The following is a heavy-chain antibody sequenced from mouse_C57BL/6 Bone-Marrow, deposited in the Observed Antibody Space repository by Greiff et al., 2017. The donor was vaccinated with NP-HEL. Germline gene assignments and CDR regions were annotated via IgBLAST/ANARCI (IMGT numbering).Heavy chain of an antibody. D-gene: IGHD2-5*01. V-gene: IGHV1-81*01. CDR2: IYPRSGNT. J-gene: IGHJ3*01. CDR3: ARKVYYSNYVFAY. Sequence: LQESGAELARPGASVKLSCKASGYTFTSYGISWVKQRTGQGLEWIGEIYPRSGNTYYNEKFKGKATLTADKSSSTAYMELRSLTSEDSAVYFCARKVYYSNYVFAYWGQGTLVTVSA. CDR1: GYTFTSYG.